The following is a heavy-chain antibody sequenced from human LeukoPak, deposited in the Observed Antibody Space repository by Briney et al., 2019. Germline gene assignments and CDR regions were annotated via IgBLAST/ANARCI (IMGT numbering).Heavy chain of an antibody. D-gene: IGHD7-27*01. V-gene: IGHV4-59*11. J-gene: IGHJ4*02. CDR2: ITHSGGT. CDR3: ARGRISNWGFEGTLFDA. CDR1: GGSINSHY. Sequence: SETLSLTCTVSGGSINSHYWSWIRQPPGKGLEWIGFITHSGGTDFDSSLGGRVTISVDTSKNQFSLRLTSMTAADTAVYFCARGRISNWGFEGTLFDAWGQGVLVTVSS.